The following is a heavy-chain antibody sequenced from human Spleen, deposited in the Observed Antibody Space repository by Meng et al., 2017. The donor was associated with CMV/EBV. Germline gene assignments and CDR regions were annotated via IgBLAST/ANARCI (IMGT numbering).Heavy chain of an antibody. Sequence: ASVKVSCKASGYAFTVFYMHWLRQAPGQGLEWMGWVSPSTGGSRIAQKFKGRVTMSRDTSISTAYMELSSLRSEDTAVYYCARGQRVGATGFDPWGQGTLVTVSS. CDR3: ARGQRVGATGFDP. V-gene: IGHV1-2*02. CDR2: VSPSTGGS. J-gene: IGHJ5*02. D-gene: IGHD1-26*01. CDR1: GYAFTVFY.